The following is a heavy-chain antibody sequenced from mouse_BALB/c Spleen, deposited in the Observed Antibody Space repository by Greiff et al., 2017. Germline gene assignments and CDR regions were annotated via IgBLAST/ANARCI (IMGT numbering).Heavy chain of an antibody. V-gene: IGHV7-3*02. CDR1: GFTFTDYY. J-gene: IGHJ3*01. CDR2: IRNKANGYTT. Sequence: EVKLVESGGGLVQPGGSLRLSCATSGFTFTDYYMSWVRQPPGKTLEWLGFIRNKANGYTTEYSASVKGRFTISRDNSQSILYLQMNTLRAEDSATYYCARDGKTFAYWGQGTLVTVSA. CDR3: ARDGKTFAY.